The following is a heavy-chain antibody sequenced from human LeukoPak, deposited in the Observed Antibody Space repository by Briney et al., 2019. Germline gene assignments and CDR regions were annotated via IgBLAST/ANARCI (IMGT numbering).Heavy chain of an antibody. CDR2: IYYSGST. CDR1: GGSVSSGSYY. D-gene: IGHD7-27*01. J-gene: IGHJ2*01. V-gene: IGHV4-61*01. Sequence: SETLSLTCTVSGGSVSSGSYYWSWIRQPPGKGLEWIGYIYYSGSTNYNPSLRSRVTISVDTSKNQFSLKLSSVTAADTAVYYCARVLTGGYWYFDLWGRGTLVTVSS. CDR3: ARVLTGGYWYFDL.